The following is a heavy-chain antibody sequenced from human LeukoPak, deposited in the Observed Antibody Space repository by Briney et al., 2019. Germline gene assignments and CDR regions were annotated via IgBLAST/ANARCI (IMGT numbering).Heavy chain of an antibody. Sequence: SETLSLTCTVSGGSISSYYWSWIRQPPGKGLEWIGYIYYSGSTNYNPSLKSRVTISVDTSKNQFSLKLSSVTAADTAVYYCARPGIAAEGYYYMDVWGKGTTVTISS. CDR2: IYYSGST. V-gene: IGHV4-59*12. CDR3: ARPGIAAEGYYYMDV. D-gene: IGHD6-13*01. J-gene: IGHJ6*03. CDR1: GGSISSYY.